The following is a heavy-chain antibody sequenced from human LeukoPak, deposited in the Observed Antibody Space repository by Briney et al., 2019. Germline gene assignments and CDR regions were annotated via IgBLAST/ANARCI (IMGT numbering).Heavy chain of an antibody. V-gene: IGHV3-30*04. Sequence: QPGGSLRLSCAASGFTFSSYVMHWVRQAPGKGLEWVAVISYDGSNKYYADSVKGRFTISRDNAKNTLYLQLNSLRADDTAVYFCARGGVNSPTLDYWGQGALVTLSS. CDR3: ARGGVNSPTLDY. CDR1: GFTFSSYV. D-gene: IGHD1-26*01. J-gene: IGHJ4*02. CDR2: ISYDGSNK.